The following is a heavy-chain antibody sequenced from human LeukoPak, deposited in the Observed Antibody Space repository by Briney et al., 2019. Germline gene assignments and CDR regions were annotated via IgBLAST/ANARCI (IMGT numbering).Heavy chain of an antibody. CDR3: PKDETANKQWSDYYYGMDV. D-gene: IGHD6-19*01. CDR1: GFTFDDYA. CDR2: ISGDGGST. J-gene: IGHJ6*02. V-gene: IGHV3-43*02. Sequence: GGSLRLSCAASGFTFDDYAMHWVRQAPGKGLEWVSLISGDGGSTYYADSVKGRFTISRDNSKNSLYLQMNSLRTEDTALYYCPKDETANKQWSDYYYGMDVWGQGTTVTVSS.